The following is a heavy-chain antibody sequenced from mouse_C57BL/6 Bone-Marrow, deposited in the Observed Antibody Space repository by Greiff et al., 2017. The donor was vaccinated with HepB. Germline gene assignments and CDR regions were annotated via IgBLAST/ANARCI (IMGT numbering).Heavy chain of an antibody. J-gene: IGHJ3*01. CDR3: TTDAPWFAY. Sequence: VQLQQSGAELVRPGASVKLSCTASGFNIKDDYMHWVKQRPEQGLEWIGWIDPENGATEYASKFQGKATITADTSSNTAYLQLSSLTSEDTAVYYCTTDAPWFAYWGQGTLVTVSA. V-gene: IGHV14-4*01. CDR1: GFNIKDDY. CDR2: IDPENGAT.